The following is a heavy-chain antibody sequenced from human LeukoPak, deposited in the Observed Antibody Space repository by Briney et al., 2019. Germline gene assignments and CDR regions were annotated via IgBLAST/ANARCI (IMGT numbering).Heavy chain of an antibody. Sequence: PSETLSLTCAVYGESFSNYYWSWIRQPPGKGLEWIGEINHSGTTNYNPSIKSRVTMSLDPSKNEFSLKLSSVTAAGTAVYYCARGSWAYHYGSGSHDFWGQGTLVTVSS. J-gene: IGHJ4*02. CDR1: GESFSNYY. CDR3: ARGSWAYHYGSGSHDF. V-gene: IGHV4-34*01. CDR2: INHSGTT. D-gene: IGHD3-10*01.